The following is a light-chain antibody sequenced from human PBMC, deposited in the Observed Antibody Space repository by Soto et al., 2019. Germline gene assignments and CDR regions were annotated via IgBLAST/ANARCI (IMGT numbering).Light chain of an antibody. V-gene: IGKV1-27*01. CDR1: QDIRNY. Sequence: DIQMTQSPSSLSASVGDRVTITCRPSQDIRNYLAWYQQKPGQVPKLLIYVASTLQSGVTSRFSGSGSGTEFTLTITSLQPADVATYYCQKYDSAPLTFGGGTRIEI. J-gene: IGKJ4*01. CDR3: QKYDSAPLT. CDR2: VAS.